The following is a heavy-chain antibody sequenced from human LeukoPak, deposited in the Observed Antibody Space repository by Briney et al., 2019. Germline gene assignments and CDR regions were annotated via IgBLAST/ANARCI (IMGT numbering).Heavy chain of an antibody. J-gene: IGHJ3*02. V-gene: IGHV3-48*01. CDR2: ISSSSSTI. CDR1: GFTFSSYS. D-gene: IGHD1-26*01. Sequence: GGSLRLSCAASGFTFSSYSMNWVRQAPGKGLEWVSYISSSSSTIYYADSVKGRFTISRDNSKNTLYLQMNSLRAEDTAVYYCAKDLGYSGSYGLDGAFDIWGQGTMVTVSS. CDR3: AKDLGYSGSYGLDGAFDI.